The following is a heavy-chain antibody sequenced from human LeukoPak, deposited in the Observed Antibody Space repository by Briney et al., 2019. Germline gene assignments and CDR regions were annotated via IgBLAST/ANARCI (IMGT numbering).Heavy chain of an antibody. J-gene: IGHJ4*02. CDR2: IIPIFGTA. Sequence: ASVKVSCKASGGTFSSYAISWVRQAPGQGLEWMGGIIPIFGTANYAQKFQGRVTITTDESTSTAYMELSSLRSEDTAVYYCTRDRDSSSWYRGAKFGFDYWGQGTLVTVSS. D-gene: IGHD6-13*01. V-gene: IGHV1-69*05. CDR3: TRDRDSSSWYRGAKFGFDY. CDR1: GGTFSSYA.